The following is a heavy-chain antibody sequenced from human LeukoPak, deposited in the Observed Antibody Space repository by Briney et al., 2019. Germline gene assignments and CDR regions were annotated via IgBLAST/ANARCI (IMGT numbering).Heavy chain of an antibody. CDR2: IYPGDSDT. V-gene: IGHV5-51*01. D-gene: IGHD1-26*01. CDR3: AREGPLVGATDDAFDI. CDR1: GYSFTNYW. J-gene: IGHJ3*02. Sequence: GESLKISCKGSGYSFTNYWIGWVRQMPGKGLEWMGIIYPGDSDTRYSPSFQGHVAISADKSITTAYLQWSSLRAEDTAVYYCAREGPLVGATDDAFDIWGQGTMVTVSS.